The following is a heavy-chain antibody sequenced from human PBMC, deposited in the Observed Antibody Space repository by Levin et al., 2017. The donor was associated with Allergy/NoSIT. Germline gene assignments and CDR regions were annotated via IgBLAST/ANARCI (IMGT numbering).Heavy chain of an antibody. CDR2: IYSGGST. V-gene: IGHV3-66*01. CDR3: ARDLIVGATRYYFDY. Sequence: GESLKISCAASGFTVSSYYMSWVRQAPGKGLEWVSVIYSGGSTYYADSVKGRFTISRDNSKNTLYLQMNSLRAEDTAVYYCARDLIVGATRYYFDYWGQGTLVTVSS. CDR1: GFTVSSYY. D-gene: IGHD1-26*01. J-gene: IGHJ4*02.